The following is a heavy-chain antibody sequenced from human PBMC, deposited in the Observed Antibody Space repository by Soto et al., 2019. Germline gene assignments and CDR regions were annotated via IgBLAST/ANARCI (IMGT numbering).Heavy chain of an antibody. CDR2: MNPNGGNT. V-gene: IGHV1-8*01. CDR3: ARGREDIVVVPAAEYYYYYMDV. Sequence: ASVKVSCKAAGYTFTSYDINWVRQATGQGLEWMGWMNPNGGNTGYAQKFQGRVTMTRNTSISTAYMELSSLRSEDTAVYYCARGREDIVVVPAAEYYYYYMDVWGKGTTVTVSS. J-gene: IGHJ6*03. CDR1: GYTFTSYD. D-gene: IGHD2-2*01.